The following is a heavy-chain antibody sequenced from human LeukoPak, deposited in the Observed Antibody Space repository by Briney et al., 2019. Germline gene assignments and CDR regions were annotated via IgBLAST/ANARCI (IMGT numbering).Heavy chain of an antibody. D-gene: IGHD6-13*01. V-gene: IGHV3-74*01. CDR3: ARVRSSSWYDY. CDR1: GFPFSTSW. Sequence: GGALILSCSTSGFPFSTSWMHWVRQAPGKGLVWVSLISSDGSTTTYADSVKGRFTISRHNAKNTLYLQMNSLRVEDTAVYYCARVRSSSWYDYWGQGALVTVSS. CDR2: ISSDGSTT. J-gene: IGHJ4*02.